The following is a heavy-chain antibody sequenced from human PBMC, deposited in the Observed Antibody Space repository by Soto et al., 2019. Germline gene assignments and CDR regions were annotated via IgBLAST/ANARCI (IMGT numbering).Heavy chain of an antibody. D-gene: IGHD6-13*01. Sequence: SETLSLTCDVSGVSISSGDWWTWVRQAPGKGLEWIGEICHPGSTNSNPSLKSRVTFSLDTSKNQFSLNLNSVTAADTAVYYCARLDGYYHYMDVWGKGTTVTVSS. CDR1: GVSISSGDW. J-gene: IGHJ6*03. CDR3: ARLDGYYHYMDV. V-gene: IGHV4-4*02. CDR2: ICHPGST.